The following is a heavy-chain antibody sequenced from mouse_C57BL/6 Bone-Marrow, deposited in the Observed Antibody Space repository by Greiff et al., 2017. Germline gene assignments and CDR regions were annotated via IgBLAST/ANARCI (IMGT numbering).Heavy chain of an antibody. CDR1: GYTFTGYW. Sequence: QVQLQQSGAELMKPGASVKLSCKATGYTFTGYWIEWVKQRPGHGLEWIGEFLPGSGSTNYNEKFKGKATFTADTSSNTAYMQLSSLTTEDSASYYRAITTVVATSDVWGTGTTVTVSS. D-gene: IGHD1-1*01. J-gene: IGHJ1*03. V-gene: IGHV1-9*01. CDR3: AITTVVATSDV. CDR2: FLPGSGST.